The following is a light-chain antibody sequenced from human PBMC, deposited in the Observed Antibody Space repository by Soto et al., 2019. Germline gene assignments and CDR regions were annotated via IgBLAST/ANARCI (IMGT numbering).Light chain of an antibody. J-gene: IGKJ1*01. CDR1: QSVSSSY. CDR3: QQYGSSFTWT. V-gene: IGKV3-20*01. CDR2: GAS. Sequence: EIVLTQSPGTLSLSPGERATLSCRASQSVSSSYLAWYQQKPGQAPRLLIYGASSRATGIPDRFSGSVSGTDFTLTISRLEPEDFAVYYCQQYGSSFTWTFGQGTKVEI.